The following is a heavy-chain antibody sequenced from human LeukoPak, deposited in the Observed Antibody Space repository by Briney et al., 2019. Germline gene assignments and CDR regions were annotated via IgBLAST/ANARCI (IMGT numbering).Heavy chain of an antibody. CDR1: GFTFSSYA. CDR3: ARDARGAAAADDPFDI. J-gene: IGHJ3*02. CDR2: ISGSGGGT. V-gene: IGHV3-23*01. D-gene: IGHD6-13*01. Sequence: TGGSLRLSCAASGFTFSSYAMSWVRQAPGKGLEWVSAISGSGGGTYYADSVKGRFTISRDNSKNTLYLQMNSLRAEDTAVYYCARDARGAAAADDPFDIWGQGTMVTVST.